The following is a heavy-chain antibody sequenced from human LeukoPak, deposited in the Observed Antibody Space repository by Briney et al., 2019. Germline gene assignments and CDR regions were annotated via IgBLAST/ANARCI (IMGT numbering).Heavy chain of an antibody. Sequence: SVKVSCKPSGGTFSIYAISWVRQAPGQGLERMGGIIPIFGTANYAQKFQGRVTLTADESTSTDYMELSSLRSEDTAVYYCARDGGTMVRGVTSSPGRYYYYYMDVWGKGTTVTVSS. V-gene: IGHV1-69*13. J-gene: IGHJ6*03. CDR1: GGTFSIYA. D-gene: IGHD3-10*01. CDR3: ARDGGTMVRGVTSSPGRYYYYYMDV. CDR2: IIPIFGTA.